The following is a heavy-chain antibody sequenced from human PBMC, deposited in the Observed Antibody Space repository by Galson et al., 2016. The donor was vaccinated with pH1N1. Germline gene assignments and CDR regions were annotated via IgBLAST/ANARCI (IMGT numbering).Heavy chain of an antibody. CDR1: GYTFTGYY. CDR2: INPNRGGT. V-gene: IGHV1-2*06. J-gene: IGHJ5*02. D-gene: IGHD3-16*01. Sequence: SVKVSCKASGYTFTGYYIQWVRQAPGQGFEWMGRINPNRGGTYYAQKFQDRVTMTRDTSNTTAYRVLSGLTHDDTAVYYCARGVADGPPGDRSYWFDPWGQGTLVTVSS. CDR3: ARGVADGPPGDRSYWFDP.